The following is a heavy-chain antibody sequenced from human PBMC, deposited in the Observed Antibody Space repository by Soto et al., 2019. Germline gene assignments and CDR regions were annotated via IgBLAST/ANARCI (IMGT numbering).Heavy chain of an antibody. D-gene: IGHD4-17*01. V-gene: IGHV1-69*13. CDR2: IIRANGTT. CDR1: GNTVPNYA. Sequence: SAKVSSKASGNTVPNYAIHWVRQAPGQGLEWMGGIIRANGTTNYAQKFQGRVTITADESTTTAYMELSGLRSEDTAVYYCARGPDYAAYFEYRGRGTLVPVSS. CDR3: ARGPDYAAYFEY. J-gene: IGHJ4*02.